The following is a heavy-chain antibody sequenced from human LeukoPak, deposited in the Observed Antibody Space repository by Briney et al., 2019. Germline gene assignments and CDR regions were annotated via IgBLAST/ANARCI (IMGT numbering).Heavy chain of an antibody. J-gene: IGHJ4*02. CDR2: IIGGGGST. Sequence: GGSLRLSCAASGFTFSNYAMSWVRQAPGKGLEWVSTIIGGGGSTYNADSVKGLFITSRDNFKNTLYLQMNSLRGEDTAVYYCAPSGTYRSTDYYFDYWGQGALVTVSS. D-gene: IGHD1-7*01. V-gene: IGHV3-23*01. CDR1: GFTFSNYA. CDR3: APSGTYRSTDYYFDY.